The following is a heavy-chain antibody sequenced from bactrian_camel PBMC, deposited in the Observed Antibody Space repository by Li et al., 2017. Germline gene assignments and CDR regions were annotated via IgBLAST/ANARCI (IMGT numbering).Heavy chain of an antibody. Sequence: VQLVESGGGLVQPGGSLRLSCGASGSIYGDACMAWFRQAPGKEREGVACVRFPRTATYADSVEGRFTISKDNAKNTLYLQLNTLKSEDTAVYYCVVGQAAFCNGDYSSGDPPGQGTQVTVS. V-gene: IGHV3S53*01. CDR1: GSIYGDAC. D-gene: IGHD1*01. J-gene: IGHJ4*01. CDR2: VRFPRTA.